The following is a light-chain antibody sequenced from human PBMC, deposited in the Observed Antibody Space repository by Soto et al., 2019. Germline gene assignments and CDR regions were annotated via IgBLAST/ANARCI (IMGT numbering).Light chain of an antibody. J-gene: IGKJ2*01. CDR3: QQRNSYPRT. CDR2: AAS. V-gene: IGKV1-9*01. CDR1: QTISTW. Sequence: DIQVTQSPPTLSASVGDRVTITCRASQTISTWMAWFQQKPGKAPNLLISAASTLQSGVPSRFSGSGSETEFTLTITSLQPEDSATYYCQQRNSYPRTFGQGTKVEIK.